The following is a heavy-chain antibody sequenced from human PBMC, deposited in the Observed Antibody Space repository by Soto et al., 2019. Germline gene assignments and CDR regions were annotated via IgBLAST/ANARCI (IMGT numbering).Heavy chain of an antibody. J-gene: IGHJ6*03. Sequence: PGGSLRLSCAASGFTFSNAWMSWVRQAPGKGLEWVGRIKSKTDGGTTDYAAPVKGRFTISRDDSKNTLYLQMNSLKTEDTAVYYCMVTTTLDYYYYYMDVWGKGTTVTVSS. D-gene: IGHD4-4*01. CDR2: IKSKTDGGTT. CDR1: GFTFSNAW. CDR3: MVTTTLDYYYYYMDV. V-gene: IGHV3-15*01.